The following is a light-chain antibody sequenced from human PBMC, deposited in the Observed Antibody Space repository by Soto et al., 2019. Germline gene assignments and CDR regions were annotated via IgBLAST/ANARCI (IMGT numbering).Light chain of an antibody. CDR2: SNN. CDR3: AAWDDRLNGPV. Sequence: QSVLTQPPSASGTPGQRVTISCSGSSSNIGSNTVNWYQQLPGTAPKLLIYSNNQRPSGVPDRFSGSKSGTSASLAISGLKSEDEADYSCAAWDDRLNGPVFGGGTKLTVL. V-gene: IGLV1-44*01. CDR1: SSNIGSNT. J-gene: IGLJ2*01.